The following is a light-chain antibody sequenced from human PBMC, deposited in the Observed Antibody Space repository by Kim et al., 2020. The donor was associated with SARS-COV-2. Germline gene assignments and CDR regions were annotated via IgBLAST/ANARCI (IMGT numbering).Light chain of an antibody. Sequence: PGRPARMTLGGGIIGSKCVHWYQQKPGQAPVLVISYNGDRPSEIPERFSGSKSGNSATLTISSVEAGDEADYYCQVWDTSSDHLRVFGGGTQLTVL. CDR2: YNG. CDR1: IIGSKC. V-gene: IGLV3-21*04. CDR3: QVWDTSSDHLRV. J-gene: IGLJ3*02.